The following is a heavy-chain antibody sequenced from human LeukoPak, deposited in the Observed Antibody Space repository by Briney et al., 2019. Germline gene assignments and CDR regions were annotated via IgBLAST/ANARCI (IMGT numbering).Heavy chain of an antibody. CDR1: GYSFTSYW. D-gene: IGHD6-13*01. CDR3: ARQESSSWDEYYFDY. CDR2: IYPGDSDT. Sequence: GESLKISCKDSGYSFTSYWIGWVRQMPGKGLEWMGIIYPGDSDTRYSPSFQGQVTISADKSISTAYLQWSSLKASDTAMYYCARQESSSWDEYYFDYWGQGTLVTVSS. V-gene: IGHV5-51*01. J-gene: IGHJ4*02.